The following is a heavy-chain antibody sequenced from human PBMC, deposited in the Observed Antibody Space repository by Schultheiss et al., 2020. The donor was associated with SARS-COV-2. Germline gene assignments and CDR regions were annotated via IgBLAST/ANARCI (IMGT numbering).Heavy chain of an antibody. D-gene: IGHD3-10*02. CDR1: GGNFSSYA. CDR3: ARDMLGGYYYGMDV. CDR2: ISAGNGNT. V-gene: IGHV1-3*01. J-gene: IGHJ6*02. Sequence: ASVKVSCKASGGNFSSYAISWVRQAPGQGLEWMGWISAGNGNTKYSEKFQGRVTITRDTSASTAYMELSSLRSEDTAVYYCARDMLGGYYYGMDVWGQGTTVTVSS.